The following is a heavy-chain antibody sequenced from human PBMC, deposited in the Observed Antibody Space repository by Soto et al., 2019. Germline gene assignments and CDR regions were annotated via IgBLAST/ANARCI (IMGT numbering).Heavy chain of an antibody. CDR2: INQPGTNK. CDR3: ARDRVTIFGVVSTTYYCYGMDV. Sequence: GGSVRLSCAASGFTFNKSWMAWVRQALGKGLECVANINQPGTNKYYVDSVKGRFTISRDNTKNTLYLQMNSLRAEDTAVYYCARDRVTIFGVVSTTYYCYGMDVWGQGTTVTVSS. D-gene: IGHD3-3*01. J-gene: IGHJ6*02. V-gene: IGHV3-7*01. CDR1: GFTFNKSW.